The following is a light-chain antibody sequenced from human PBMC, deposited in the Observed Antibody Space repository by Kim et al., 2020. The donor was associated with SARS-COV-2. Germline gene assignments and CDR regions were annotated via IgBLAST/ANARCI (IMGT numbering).Light chain of an antibody. CDR3: QAWDSSSAV. Sequence: VSPGQTASITCSGDKLGDKYACWYQQKPGQSPVVVIYQDNKRPSGIPERFSGSNSGNTATLTISGTQAMDEADYYCQAWDSSSAVFGGGTQLTVL. J-gene: IGLJ3*02. CDR2: QDN. CDR1: KLGDKY. V-gene: IGLV3-1*01.